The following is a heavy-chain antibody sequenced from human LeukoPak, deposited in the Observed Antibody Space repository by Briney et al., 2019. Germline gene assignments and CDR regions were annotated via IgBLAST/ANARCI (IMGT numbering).Heavy chain of an antibody. J-gene: IGHJ5*02. CDR3: ARDPGRSDGRATNCFDP. D-gene: IGHD3-10*02. CDR1: GFTFSTYW. V-gene: IGHV3-74*01. CDR2: INSDGSIT. Sequence: GGSLRLSCTASGFTFSTYWMHWVRQGPGKGLVWVSRINSDGSITSYGDSVKGRFTISRDNAKNTLYLQMNSLRAEDTAVYYCARDPGRSDGRATNCFDPWGQGTLVTVSS.